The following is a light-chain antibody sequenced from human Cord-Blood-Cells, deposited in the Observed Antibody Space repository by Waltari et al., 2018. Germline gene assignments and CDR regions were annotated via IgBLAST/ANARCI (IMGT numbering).Light chain of an antibody. J-gene: IGLJ2*01. V-gene: IGLV2-11*01. CDR2: DVS. CDR1: SSDVGGYNY. CDR3: CSYAGSYTIV. Sequence: QSALTQPRSVSGSPGQSVTISCTGTSSDVGGYNYVSWYQQHPGKAPKLMFYDVSKRPSVVPDRLSGSKSGNAAYLTISGLQAEDEADYYCCSYAGSYTIVFGGGTKLTVL.